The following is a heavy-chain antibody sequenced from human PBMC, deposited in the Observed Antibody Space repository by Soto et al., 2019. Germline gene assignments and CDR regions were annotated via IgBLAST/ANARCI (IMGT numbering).Heavy chain of an antibody. CDR1: GGSVSRGGYY. D-gene: IGHD3-10*02. V-gene: IGHV4-31*03. J-gene: IGHJ4*02. CDR3: ALERRDSWPTMFFDF. Sequence: QVQLQESGPGLVKPSQTLSLTCSVSGGSVSRGGYYWSWIRQLPGRGLEWIGYIYSTGSTLYNPSLKSRVSLSMDTSKNQFSLSLTSVTAADTAVYYCALERRDSWPTMFFDFLGQGSLVTVSS. CDR2: IYSTGST.